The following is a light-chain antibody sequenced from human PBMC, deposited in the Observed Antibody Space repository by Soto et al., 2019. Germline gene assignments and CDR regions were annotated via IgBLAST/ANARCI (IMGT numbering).Light chain of an antibody. Sequence: DIQMTQSPSTLSGSVGDRVTITCRASQTISSWLAWYQQKPGKAPKLLIYKASTLKSGVPSRFSGSGSETEFTLTISSLQPEDFATYYCQQYNSYLVTFGGGTKVDIK. CDR2: KAS. J-gene: IGKJ4*01. CDR1: QTISSW. V-gene: IGKV1-5*03. CDR3: QQYNSYLVT.